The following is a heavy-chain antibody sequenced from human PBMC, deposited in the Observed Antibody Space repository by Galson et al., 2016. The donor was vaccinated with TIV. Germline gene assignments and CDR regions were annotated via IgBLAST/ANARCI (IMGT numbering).Heavy chain of an antibody. CDR3: AREGIGTTSYYYGLDV. J-gene: IGHJ6*02. CDR2: IIPMFGST. D-gene: IGHD1-7*01. V-gene: IGHV1-69*06. CDR1: GGTFSTNA. Sequence: SVKVSCKVSGGTFSTNAVNWVRQAPGQGLEWMGRIIPMFGSTTYAQKFQGRVTLIADTSTSTDYMELVLSSLTYDDTAVYYCAREGIGTTSYYYGLDVWGQGTAVTVSS.